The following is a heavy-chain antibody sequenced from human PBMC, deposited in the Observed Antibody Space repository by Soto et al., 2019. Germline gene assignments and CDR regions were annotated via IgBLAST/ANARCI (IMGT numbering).Heavy chain of an antibody. CDR3: ARESAVAAPGFDY. CDR1: GFTFSSYA. J-gene: IGHJ4*02. Sequence: GGSLRLSCAASGFTFSSYAMHWVRQAPGKGLEWVAVISYDGSNKYYADSVKGRFTISRDNSKNTLYLQMNSLRAEDTAVYYCARESAVAAPGFDYWGQGTLVTVSS. V-gene: IGHV3-30-3*01. D-gene: IGHD6-19*01. CDR2: ISYDGSNK.